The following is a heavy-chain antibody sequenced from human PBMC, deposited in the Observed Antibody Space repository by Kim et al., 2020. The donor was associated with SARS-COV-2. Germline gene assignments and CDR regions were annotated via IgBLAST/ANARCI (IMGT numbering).Heavy chain of an antibody. J-gene: IGHJ4*02. CDR3: ARDSYGSGDY. V-gene: IGHV1-2*02. Sequence: GTNNAQKFQGRVTMTRDTSISTAYMELSRLRSDDTAVYYCARDSYGSGDYWGQGTLVTVSS. CDR2: GT. D-gene: IGHD3-10*01.